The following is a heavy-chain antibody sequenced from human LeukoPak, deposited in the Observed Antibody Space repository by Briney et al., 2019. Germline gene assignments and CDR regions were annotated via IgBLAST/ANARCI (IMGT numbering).Heavy chain of an antibody. CDR1: GFTVSSNY. Sequence: GGSLRLSSAAPGFTVSSNYMSWVRQAPRKGLEWVSVIYSSGSTYYADSVQGRFTISRDNSKNTLYLQMNSLRAEDTAVYYCGRAAISDAFDSWGQGTMVTVSS. CDR3: GRAAISDAFDS. V-gene: IGHV3-53*01. CDR2: IYSSGST. J-gene: IGHJ3*02. D-gene: IGHD3-9*01.